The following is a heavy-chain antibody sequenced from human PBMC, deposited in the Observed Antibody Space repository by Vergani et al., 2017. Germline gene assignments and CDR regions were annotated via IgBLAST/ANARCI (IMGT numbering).Heavy chain of an antibody. J-gene: IGHJ4*02. V-gene: IGHV4-34*01. CDR2: IKHSGST. CDR3: ALRERETKIDY. Sequence: QVQLQQWGAGLLKPSETLSLTCAVYGGSFSGYYWSWIRQPPGKGLEWIGEIKHSGSTNYNPSLKSRVTISVDTSKNQFSLKLSSVTAADTAVYYCALRERETKIDYWGQGTLVTVSS. D-gene: IGHD1-1*01. CDR1: GGSFSGYY.